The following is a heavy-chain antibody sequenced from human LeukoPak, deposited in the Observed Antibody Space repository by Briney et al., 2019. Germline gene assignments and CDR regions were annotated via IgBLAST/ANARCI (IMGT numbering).Heavy chain of an antibody. CDR2: IFHNGDT. CDR1: GGSISSYY. D-gene: IGHD1-7*01. CDR3: ARDSRLASRTGTFDS. J-gene: IGHJ4*02. V-gene: IGHV4-59*12. Sequence: SETLSLTCTVSGGSISSYYWSWIRQPPWKGLEWLGYIFHNGDTYYNSSLKSRVSLSVDKANKKFSLRLTSVTAADTAVYFCARDSRLASRTGTFDSWGQGTLVIVSS.